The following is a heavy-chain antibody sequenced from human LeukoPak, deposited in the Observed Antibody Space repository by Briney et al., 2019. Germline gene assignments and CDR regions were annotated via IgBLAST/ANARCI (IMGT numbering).Heavy chain of an antibody. CDR2: MNPNSGNT. J-gene: IGHJ6*02. D-gene: IGHD3-10*01. CDR1: GYTFTSYD. V-gene: IGHV1-8*01. CDR3: ARGRGFGEHYYYGMDV. Sequence: ASVKVSCKASGYTFTSYDINWVRQATGQGLEWMGWMNPNSGNTGYAQKFQGRVTMTRNTPISTAYMELSSLRSEDTAVYYCARGRGFGEHYYYGMDVWGQGTTVTVSS.